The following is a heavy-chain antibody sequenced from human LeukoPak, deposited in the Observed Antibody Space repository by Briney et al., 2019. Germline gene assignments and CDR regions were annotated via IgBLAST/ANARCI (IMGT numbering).Heavy chain of an antibody. D-gene: IGHD5-18*01. J-gene: IGHJ4*02. CDR1: GFTFSSYA. CDR2: ISGSGGST. CDR3: AKGGLQLWFPPYYFDY. Sequence: GGSLRLSCAASGFTFSSYAMSWVRQAPGKGLEWVSAISGSGGSTYYADSVKGRFTISRDNSKNTLYLQMNSLRAEDTAVYYCAKGGLQLWFPPYYFDYWGQGTLVTVSS. V-gene: IGHV3-23*01.